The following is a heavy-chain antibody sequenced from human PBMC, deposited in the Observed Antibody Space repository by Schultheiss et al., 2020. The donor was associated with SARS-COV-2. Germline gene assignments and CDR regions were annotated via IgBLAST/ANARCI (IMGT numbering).Heavy chain of an antibody. CDR3: ARGYRYYYYAMDV. Sequence: SETLSLNCSVSGGSVSSGSYYWSWLRQSPERGLEWIGYIYHSGGTRYHPSLKSRVTISLDTSKNQFSLKLSSVSAADTAVYYCARGYRYYYYAMDVWGQGTTVTVSS. CDR1: GGSVSSGSYY. CDR2: IYHSGGT. J-gene: IGHJ6*02. D-gene: IGHD5-18*01. V-gene: IGHV4-61*01.